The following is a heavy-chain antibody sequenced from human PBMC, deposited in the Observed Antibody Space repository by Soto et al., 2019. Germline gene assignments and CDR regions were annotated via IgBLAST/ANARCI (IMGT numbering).Heavy chain of an antibody. Sequence: SETLSLTCSVSGDSISSVDYFWAWIRQPPGQALEYIGYIYKSATTYYNPSFESRVAISLDTSKSQFSLNVTSGTAADTAVYFCARGRYCLTGRCFPNWFDSWGQGTLVTVS. CDR2: IYKSATT. V-gene: IGHV4-30-4*01. CDR1: GDSISSVDYF. J-gene: IGHJ5*01. CDR3: ARGRYCLTGRCFPNWFDS. D-gene: IGHD2-15*01.